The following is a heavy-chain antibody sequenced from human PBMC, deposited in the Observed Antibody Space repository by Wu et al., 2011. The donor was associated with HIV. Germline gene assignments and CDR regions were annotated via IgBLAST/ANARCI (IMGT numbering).Heavy chain of an antibody. V-gene: IGHV1-2*02. J-gene: IGHJ6*03. Sequence: QVQLVQSGAEVKKPGASVKVSCKASGYTFTAYYMHWLRQAPGQGLEWMGWINPHSGGTNFAQKFQGRVTMTWDTSIGTTYMELSRLRYDDTAVYYCARFFSGVLPHYYYYMDVWGKGTTVTVSS. D-gene: IGHD1-26*01. CDR2: INPHSGGT. CDR1: GYTFTAYY. CDR3: ARFFSGVLPHYYYYMDV.